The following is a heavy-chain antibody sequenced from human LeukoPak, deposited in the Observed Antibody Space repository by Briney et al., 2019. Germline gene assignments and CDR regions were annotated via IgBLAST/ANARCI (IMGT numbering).Heavy chain of an antibody. Sequence: PGGSLRLSCAASGFTFGSYSMNWVRQAPGKGLEWIPYISSGSRTIYYAGSVEGRFTVSRDNAKNSLYLQMRSLRAEDTAVYYCARESITGHRDFDYWGQGTLVTVSS. CDR3: ARESITGHRDFDY. V-gene: IGHV3-48*01. CDR1: GFTFGSYS. J-gene: IGHJ4*02. D-gene: IGHD1-20*01. CDR2: ISSGSRTI.